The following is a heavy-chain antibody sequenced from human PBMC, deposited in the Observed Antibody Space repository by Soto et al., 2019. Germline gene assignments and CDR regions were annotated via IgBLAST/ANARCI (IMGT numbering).Heavy chain of an antibody. Sequence: QVQLVESGGGVVQPGRSLRLSCAASGFTFSSYAMHWVRQAPGKGLEWVAVISYDGSNKYYADSVKGRFTISRDNSKNTLYLQMNSLRAEDTAVYYCARDLEVWFGELLPNYYYYGMDVWGQGTTVTVSS. D-gene: IGHD3-10*01. CDR1: GFTFSSYA. V-gene: IGHV3-30-3*01. CDR3: ARDLEVWFGELLPNYYYYGMDV. CDR2: ISYDGSNK. J-gene: IGHJ6*02.